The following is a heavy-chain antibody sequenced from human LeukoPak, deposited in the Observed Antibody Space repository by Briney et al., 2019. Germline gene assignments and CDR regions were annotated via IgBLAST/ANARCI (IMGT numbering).Heavy chain of an antibody. Sequence: PSETLSLTCAVYDGSFSGYYWSWIRQPPGKGLEWIGEINHSGSTNYNPSLKSRVTISVDTSKNQFSLKLSSVTAADTAVYYCARGWGPYYDFWSGYHRFWYFDLWGRGTLVTVSS. V-gene: IGHV4-34*01. CDR1: DGSFSGYY. J-gene: IGHJ2*01. CDR2: INHSGST. CDR3: ARGWGPYYDFWSGYHRFWYFDL. D-gene: IGHD3-3*01.